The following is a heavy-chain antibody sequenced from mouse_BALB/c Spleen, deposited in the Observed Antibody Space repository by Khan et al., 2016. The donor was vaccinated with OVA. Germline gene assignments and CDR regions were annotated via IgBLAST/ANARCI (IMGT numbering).Heavy chain of an antibody. J-gene: IGHJ4*01. V-gene: IGHV9-3-1*01. D-gene: IGHD2-10*01. CDR2: INTYTGEP. CDR3: ARPPYFSYVMVY. CDR1: GDTFRNYG. Sequence: QIQLVQSGPELKKPGETVKISYKASGDTFRNYGMNWVKQAPGKGLKWMGWINTYTGEPTYADDFKGRFAFSLETSASTAYLQINNLKNEDTATYFCARPPYFSYVMVYWGQGTSVTVSS.